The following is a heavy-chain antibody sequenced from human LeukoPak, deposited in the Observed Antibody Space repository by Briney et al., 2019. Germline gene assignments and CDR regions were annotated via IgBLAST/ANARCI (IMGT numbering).Heavy chain of an antibody. CDR1: GFSFRTYW. Sequence: PGGSLRLSCAASGFSFRTYWMHWVRQAPGKGLVWVSGINSDGSGITYADSVKGRFTISRETAKNTLYLQMNSLRAEDTAVYYCAREGNGFDIWGQGTMVTVSS. CDR2: INSDGSGI. CDR3: AREGNGFDI. V-gene: IGHV3-74*01. J-gene: IGHJ3*02.